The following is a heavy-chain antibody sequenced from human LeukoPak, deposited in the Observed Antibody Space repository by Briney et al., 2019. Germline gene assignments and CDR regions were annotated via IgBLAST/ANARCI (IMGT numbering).Heavy chain of an antibody. D-gene: IGHD6-6*01. V-gene: IGHV3-7*04. CDR1: GFTISNYW. CDR2: IRRGGSEE. CDR3: ARALIAADNY. Sequence: GGSLRLSCAASGFTISNYWMNCVRQAPGKGLEWLANIRRGGSEEYYVDSVKGRCTISRDNTKNSLYLQMNSLRVEDTAVYYCARALIAADNYWGQGTLVTVSS. J-gene: IGHJ4*02.